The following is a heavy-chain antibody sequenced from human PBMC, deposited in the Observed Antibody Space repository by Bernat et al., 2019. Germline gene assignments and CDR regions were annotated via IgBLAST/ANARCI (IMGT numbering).Heavy chain of an antibody. V-gene: IGHV1-69*08. Sequence: QVQLVQSGAEVKKPGSSVKVSCKASGGTFSSYTISWVRQAPGQGLEWMGRIIPILGIANYAQKFQGRVTITADKSTSTAYMELSSLRSEDTAVYYCARDPATVTTRPWFDPWDQGTLVTVSS. CDR1: GGTFSSYT. CDR3: ARDPATVTTRPWFDP. J-gene: IGHJ5*02. D-gene: IGHD4-4*01. CDR2: IIPILGIA.